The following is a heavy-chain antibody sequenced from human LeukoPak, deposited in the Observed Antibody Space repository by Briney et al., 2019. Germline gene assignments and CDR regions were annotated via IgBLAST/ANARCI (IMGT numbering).Heavy chain of an antibody. CDR2: IWYDGSNK. Sequence: GGSLRLPCAASGFTFSSYGMHWVRQAPGKGLEWVAVIWYDGSNKYYADSVKGRFTISRDNSKNTLYLQMNSLRAEDTAVYYCARDTGFRTFDYWGQGTLVTVS. CDR3: ARDTGFRTFDY. D-gene: IGHD3/OR15-3a*01. V-gene: IGHV3-33*01. J-gene: IGHJ4*02. CDR1: GFTFSSYG.